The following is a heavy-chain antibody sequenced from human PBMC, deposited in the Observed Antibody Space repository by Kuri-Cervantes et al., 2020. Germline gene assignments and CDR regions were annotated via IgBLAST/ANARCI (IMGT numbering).Heavy chain of an antibody. CDR2: IYYSGDT. D-gene: IGHD6-19*01. CDR3: ASELGADIRVAGAFDI. CDR1: GGSISSGGYS. Sequence: ESLKISCAVSGGSISSGGYSWSWIRQPPGKGLEWIGNIYYSGDTNYNPSLKSRVTISVDTSKKQFSLKLSSVTAADTAVYYCASELGADIRVAGAFDIWGQGTMVTVSS. V-gene: IGHV4-61*08. J-gene: IGHJ3*02.